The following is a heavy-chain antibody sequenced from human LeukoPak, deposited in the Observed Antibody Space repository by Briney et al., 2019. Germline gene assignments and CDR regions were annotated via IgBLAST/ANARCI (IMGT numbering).Heavy chain of an antibody. D-gene: IGHD6-13*01. CDR3: ARVKPIAAGGD. CDR1: GGSFSGYY. Sequence: SETLSLTCAVYGGSFSGYYWSWIRQPPGKGLEWIGEINHSGSTNYNPSLKSRVTISVDTSKNQFSLKLSSVTAADTAVYYCARVKPIAAGGDWGQGTPVTVSS. J-gene: IGHJ4*02. CDR2: INHSGST. V-gene: IGHV4-34*01.